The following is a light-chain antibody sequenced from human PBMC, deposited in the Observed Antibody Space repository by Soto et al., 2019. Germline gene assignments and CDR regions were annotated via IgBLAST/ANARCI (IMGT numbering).Light chain of an antibody. Sequence: EIVMTQSPATLSVSPGERATLSCGASQSAGSNLAWYQYKPGQAPRLLIYVASTRATGIPVRFSGSGSGTEFTLTISSLQSEDFAVYYCQQYNDWPRTFGQGTKVEI. V-gene: IGKV3-15*01. CDR3: QQYNDWPRT. CDR1: QSAGSN. J-gene: IGKJ1*01. CDR2: VAS.